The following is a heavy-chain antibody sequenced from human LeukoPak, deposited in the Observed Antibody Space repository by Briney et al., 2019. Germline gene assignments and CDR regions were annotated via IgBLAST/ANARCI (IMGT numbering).Heavy chain of an antibody. V-gene: IGHV4-38-2*01. J-gene: IGHJ6*04. Sequence: SETLSLTCAVSGYSISSGYYWGWIRQPPGKGLEWIGSIYHSGSTYYNPSLKSRVTITVDTSKNQFSLKLSSVTAADTAVYYCASGYCSSTSCSVGMDVWGKGTAVTVSS. CDR3: ASGYCSSTSCSVGMDV. CDR1: GYSISSGYY. CDR2: IYHSGST. D-gene: IGHD2-2*01.